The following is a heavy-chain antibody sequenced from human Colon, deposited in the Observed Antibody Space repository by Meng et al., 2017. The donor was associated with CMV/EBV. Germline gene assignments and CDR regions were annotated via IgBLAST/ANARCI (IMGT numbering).Heavy chain of an antibody. V-gene: IGHV3-9*01. CDR2: ISWDGAFI. D-gene: IGHD2-2*01. J-gene: IGHJ4*02. Sequence: GGSLRLSCAASGFTFDDYAMHWVRQAPGRGLEWVSVISWDGAFIGYAGSVKGRFTISRDNAKNSLYLEMKSLEPEDTAIYYCTKDPSQAIVPSAMDYWGQGTLVTVSS. CDR1: GFTFDDYA. CDR3: TKDPSQAIVPSAMDY.